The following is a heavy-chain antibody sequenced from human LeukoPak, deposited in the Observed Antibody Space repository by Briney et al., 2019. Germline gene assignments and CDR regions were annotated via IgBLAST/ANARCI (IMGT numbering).Heavy chain of an antibody. Sequence: ASVKVSCKAYGYTFTSYYTHWVRQAPGQGLEWMGIINASGGSTSYAQKFQGRVTMTRDVSTSTVYMELSSLRSEDTAVYYCARAEYSSPRGAFDIWGQGTMVTVSS. J-gene: IGHJ3*02. CDR2: INASGGST. V-gene: IGHV1-46*01. D-gene: IGHD6-6*01. CDR1: GYTFTSYY. CDR3: ARAEYSSPRGAFDI.